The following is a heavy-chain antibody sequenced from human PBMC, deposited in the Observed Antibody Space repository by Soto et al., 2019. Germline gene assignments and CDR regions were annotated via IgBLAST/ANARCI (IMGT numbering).Heavy chain of an antibody. Sequence: TSETLSLTCAVYGGSFSGYYWSWIRQPPGKGLEWIGEINHSGSTNYNPSLKSRVTISVDTSKNQFSLKLSSVTAADTAVYYCARYGDSEYYYYYGMDVWGQGTTVTVSS. CDR1: GGSFSGYY. D-gene: IGHD4-17*01. CDR2: INHSGST. V-gene: IGHV4-34*01. CDR3: ARYGDSEYYYYYGMDV. J-gene: IGHJ6*02.